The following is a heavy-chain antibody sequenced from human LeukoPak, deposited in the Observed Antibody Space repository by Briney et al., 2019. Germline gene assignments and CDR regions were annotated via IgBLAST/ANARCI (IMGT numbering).Heavy chain of an antibody. CDR1: GFTFSSYW. CDR2: IKQDGSDK. Sequence: HPGGSLRLSCEVSGFTFSSYWMNWVRQAPGKGLEWVANIKQDGSDKYYVDSVKGRFTISRDNAKNSLYLQMNSLRAEDTAVYYCAIIPRAAAGPSARSPLHYWGQGTLVTVSS. J-gene: IGHJ4*02. V-gene: IGHV3-7*01. D-gene: IGHD6-13*01. CDR3: AIIPRAAAGPSARSPLHY.